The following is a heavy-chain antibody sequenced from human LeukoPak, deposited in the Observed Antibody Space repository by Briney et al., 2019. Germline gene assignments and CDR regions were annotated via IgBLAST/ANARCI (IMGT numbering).Heavy chain of an antibody. V-gene: IGHV3-30*18. CDR1: GFTFSSYG. CDR3: AKDGLGYYYDSSGRDAFDI. Sequence: GGSLRLSCAASGFTFSSYGMHWVRQAPGKGLEWEAVISYDGSNKYYADSVKGRFTISRDNSKNTLYLQMNSLRAEDTAVYYCAKDGLGYYYDSSGRDAFDIWGQGTMVTVSS. D-gene: IGHD3-22*01. J-gene: IGHJ3*02. CDR2: ISYDGSNK.